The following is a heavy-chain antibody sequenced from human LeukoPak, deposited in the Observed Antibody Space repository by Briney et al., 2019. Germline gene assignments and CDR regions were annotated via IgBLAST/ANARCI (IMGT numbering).Heavy chain of an antibody. CDR3: ARDRGSGSYTKLDY. CDR2: ISSSSSYI. D-gene: IGHD3-10*01. V-gene: IGHV3-21*01. J-gene: IGHJ4*02. CDR1: GFTFSSYG. Sequence: PGRSLRLSCAASGFTFSSYGMHWVRQAPGKGLEWVSSISSSSSYIYYADSVKGRFTISRDNAENSLYLQMNSLRAEDTAVYYCARDRGSGSYTKLDYWGQGTLVTVSS.